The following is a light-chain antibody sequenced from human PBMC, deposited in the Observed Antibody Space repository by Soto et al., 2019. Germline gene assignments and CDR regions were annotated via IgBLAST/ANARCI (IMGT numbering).Light chain of an antibody. Sequence: DIQMTQSPSTLSASVGDRVTITCRASQSISSWLAWYQQKPGKAPKLLIYKASSLESGVPSRFSGSGSGTEVTLTISSLQPDDFATYYCQQYNSYSPTFGGGTKVEIK. J-gene: IGKJ4*01. CDR3: QQYNSYSPT. CDR2: KAS. CDR1: QSISSW. V-gene: IGKV1-5*03.